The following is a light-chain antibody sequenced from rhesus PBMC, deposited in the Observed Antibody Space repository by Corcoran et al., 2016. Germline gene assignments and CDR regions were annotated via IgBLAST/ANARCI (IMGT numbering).Light chain of an antibody. J-gene: IGKJ1*01. CDR3: LQYISSPWT. CDR2: KAS. Sequence: DIQMTQSPSSLSASVGDKVTIICRASQGISSWLAWYQQKPGKAPKLLINKASRLQSGVPSRFSGSGSGTDFTLTISSLQPEDFATYYCLQYISSPWTFGQGTKVEIK. V-gene: IGKV1-22*01. CDR1: QGISSW.